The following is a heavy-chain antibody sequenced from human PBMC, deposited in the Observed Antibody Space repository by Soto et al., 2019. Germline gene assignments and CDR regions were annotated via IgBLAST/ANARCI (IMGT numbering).Heavy chain of an antibody. V-gene: IGHV1-69*01. J-gene: IGHJ6*02. CDR3: AAELGFGKLSVV. D-gene: IGHD3-10*01. CDR2: IIPLFGTT. Sequence: QVQVVQYGVEVRRPGSSVKVSCKASGDTFKNCVISWVRQAPGQGLEWMGGIIPLFGTTDFAQRFQGRLTITTDESPTTAYMELSRLRSEDTATYYCAAELGFGKLSVVWGQGTTVIVSS. CDR1: GDTFKNCV.